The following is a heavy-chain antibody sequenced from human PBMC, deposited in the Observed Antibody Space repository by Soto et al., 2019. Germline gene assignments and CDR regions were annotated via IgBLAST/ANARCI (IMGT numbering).Heavy chain of an antibody. J-gene: IGHJ6*03. CDR1: GYTFTSYG. V-gene: IGHV1-18*01. D-gene: IGHD3-10*01. CDR2: ISAYNGNT. CDR3: ARGSYYGSGTSTPYYYMDV. Sequence: ASVKVSCKASGYTFTSYGISWVRQAPGQGLEWMGWISAYNGNTNYAQKLQGRVTMTTDTSTSTAYMELRSLRSDDTAVYYCARGSYYGSGTSTPYYYMDVWGKGTKVTVSS.